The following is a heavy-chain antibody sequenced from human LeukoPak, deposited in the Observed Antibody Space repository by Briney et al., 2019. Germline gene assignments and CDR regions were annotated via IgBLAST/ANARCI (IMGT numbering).Heavy chain of an antibody. D-gene: IGHD5-24*01. V-gene: IGHV3-48*01. CDR3: ARDLSDNYTIDY. CDR1: GFTVNSNY. J-gene: IGHJ4*02. Sequence: GGSLRLSCAASGFTVNSNYMSWVRQAPGKGLEWLSYINGAADATYYADSVKGRFTISRDNDNYSLYLRMNSLGAEDTAVYYCARDLSDNYTIDYWGQGIPVTVSS. CDR2: INGAADAT.